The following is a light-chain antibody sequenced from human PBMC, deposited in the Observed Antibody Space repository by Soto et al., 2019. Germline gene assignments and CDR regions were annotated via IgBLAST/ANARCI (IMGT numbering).Light chain of an antibody. Sequence: DIQMTQSPSTLSASVGGRVTITCRASQSISGWLAWYQQKPGKAPRLLIYKASSLHIGVPSRFSGSGSVTECTLTISSLQHDDSATHNCLHYIIYPCTVGQGTRAEIK. J-gene: IGKJ1*01. CDR2: KAS. V-gene: IGKV1-5*03. CDR1: QSISGW. CDR3: LHYIIYPCT.